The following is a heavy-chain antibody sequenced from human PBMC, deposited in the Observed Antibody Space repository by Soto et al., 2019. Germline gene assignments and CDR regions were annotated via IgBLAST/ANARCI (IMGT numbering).Heavy chain of an antibody. D-gene: IGHD3-3*01. V-gene: IGHV3-23*01. CDR3: VKNEGSLLENWDFDF. CDR2: IHGGGGAI. CDR1: GFTFGWFA. J-gene: IGHJ2*01. Sequence: EVLLLESGGGVQQPGGSLSLSCSASGFTFGWFAMSWVRQAPGKGLEWVSTIHGGGGAIAYADSVRGRFTISRDDSSNSLYLHLSSLRFEDTAIYFSVKNEGSLLENWDFDFWGRGTLVTVSS.